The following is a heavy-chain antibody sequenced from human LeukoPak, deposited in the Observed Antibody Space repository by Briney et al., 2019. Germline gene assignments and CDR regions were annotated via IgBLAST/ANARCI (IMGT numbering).Heavy chain of an antibody. CDR3: ATYSYGSVDP. CDR2: INPSGGST. J-gene: IGHJ5*02. V-gene: IGHV1-46*01. CDR1: GYIFTSHY. D-gene: IGHD5-18*01. Sequence: PGASEKVSCKASGYIFTSHYMHWMRQAPGQGLEWMGMINPSGGSTVYAQKFQGRVTMTRDTSTSTVDMELSSLRSEDTAMYYCATYSYGSVDPWGQGTLVTVSS.